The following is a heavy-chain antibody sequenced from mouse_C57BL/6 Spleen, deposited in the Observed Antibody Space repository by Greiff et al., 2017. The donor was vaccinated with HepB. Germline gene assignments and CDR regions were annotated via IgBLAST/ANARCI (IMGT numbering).Heavy chain of an antibody. V-gene: IGHV14-2*01. CDR1: GFNIKDYY. J-gene: IGHJ4*01. D-gene: IGHD2-4*01. CDR2: IDPEDGGT. CDR3: SRSGDYPYYALDY. Sequence: EVQLQQSGAELVKPGASVKLSCTASGFNIKDYYMHWVKQRTEQGLEWIGRIDPEDGGTKYAPKFQGKATLTADTASNTAYLQLSSLASEDTAVYYCSRSGDYPYYALDYWGQGTSVTVSS.